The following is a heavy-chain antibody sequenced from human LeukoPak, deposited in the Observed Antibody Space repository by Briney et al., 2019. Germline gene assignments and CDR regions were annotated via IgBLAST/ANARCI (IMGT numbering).Heavy chain of an antibody. V-gene: IGHV3-49*03. CDR2: IRSKAYGGTT. D-gene: IGHD3-22*01. CDR3: TREVVDYYDSSGPDFDY. J-gene: IGHJ4*02. CDR1: GFTFDDYA. Sequence: GGSLRLSCTASGFTFDDYAMSWFRQAPGKGLEWVGFIRSKAYGGTTEYAASVKGRFTISRDDSKSIAYLQMNSLKTEDTAVYYCTREVVDYYDSSGPDFDYWGQGTLVTVSS.